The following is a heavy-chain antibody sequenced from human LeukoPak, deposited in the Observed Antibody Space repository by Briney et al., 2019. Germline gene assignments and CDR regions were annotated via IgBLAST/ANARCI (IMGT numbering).Heavy chain of an antibody. CDR2: ISSSSSYV. Sequence: GGSLRLSCAASGFTFSSYAMSWVRQAPGKGLEWVSSISSSSSYVYYADSVKGRFTISRDNAKNSLYLQMNSLRAEDTAVYYCASSIAAREAYWGQGTLVTVSS. D-gene: IGHD6-6*01. CDR3: ASSIAAREAY. CDR1: GFTFSSYA. V-gene: IGHV3-21*01. J-gene: IGHJ4*02.